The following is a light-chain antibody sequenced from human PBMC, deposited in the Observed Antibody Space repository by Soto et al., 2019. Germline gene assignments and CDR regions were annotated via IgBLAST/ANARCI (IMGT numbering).Light chain of an antibody. V-gene: IGLV1-47*01. CDR3: VAWDGTLSAWV. CDR1: TSNIGSKF. Sequence: QSVVTQPPSASGTPGQRVTIACSGSTSNIGSKFVYWYQQSPGTAPKLLIYANDQRPSGVPDRFSGSKSGTSASLAISGLRSEDEADYYCVAWDGTLSAWVFGGGTKLTVL. J-gene: IGLJ3*02. CDR2: AND.